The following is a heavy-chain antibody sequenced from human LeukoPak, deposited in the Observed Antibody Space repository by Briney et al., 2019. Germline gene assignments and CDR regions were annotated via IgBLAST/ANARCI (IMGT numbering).Heavy chain of an antibody. CDR2: ITGSSTWT. V-gene: IGHV3-23*01. CDR3: ARELVSLGTGYFDL. Sequence: GGSLRLSCEASGFTFGTYGMTWVRQSPGRGLEWVSGITGSSTWTYYADSVRGRFTISRDNARNTLHLQMNNLTADDTAIYYCARELVSLGTGYFDLWGRGTLVTVSS. D-gene: IGHD7-27*01. CDR1: GFTFGTYG. J-gene: IGHJ2*01.